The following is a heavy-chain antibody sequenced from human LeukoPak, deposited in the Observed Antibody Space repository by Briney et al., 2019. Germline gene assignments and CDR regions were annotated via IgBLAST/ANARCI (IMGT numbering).Heavy chain of an antibody. CDR3: ARVGDGYSIDY. CDR1: GYTFTSYY. J-gene: IGHJ4*02. Sequence: ASVKVSCKASGYTFTSYYMHWVRQAPGQGLEWMGIINPSGGSTNCAQKFQGRVTITRDTSTSTVYMELSSLRSEDTAVYYCARVGDGYSIDYWGQGTLVTVSS. D-gene: IGHD5-24*01. V-gene: IGHV1-46*01. CDR2: INPSGGST.